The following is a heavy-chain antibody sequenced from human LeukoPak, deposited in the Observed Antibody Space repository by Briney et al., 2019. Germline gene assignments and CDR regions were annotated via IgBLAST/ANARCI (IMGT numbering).Heavy chain of an antibody. CDR2: IYYSGST. V-gene: IGHV4-59*01. D-gene: IGHD6-13*01. CDR1: GGSISSYY. J-gene: IGHJ6*03. CDR3: ARDKVHSSSWYYYYYYMDV. Sequence: SETLSLTCTVSGGSISSYYWSWIRQPPGKGLGWIGYIYYSGSTNYNPSLKSRVTISVDTSKNQFSLKLSSVTAADTAVYYCARDKVHSSSWYYYYYYMDVWGKGTTVTVSS.